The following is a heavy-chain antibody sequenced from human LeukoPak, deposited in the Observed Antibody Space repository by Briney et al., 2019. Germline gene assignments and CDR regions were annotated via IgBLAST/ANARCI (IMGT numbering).Heavy chain of an antibody. CDR1: GGTFSSYA. D-gene: IGHD3-9*01. CDR3: ARDPGNYDILTGYSPYNWFDP. CDR2: IITIFGTA. V-gene: IGHV1-69*01. J-gene: IGHJ5*02. Sequence: SCAASGGTFSSYAISWVRQAPGQGLEWMGGIITIFGTANYAQKFQGRVTITADESTSAAYRELSSLRSEDTAVYYCARDPGNYDILTGYSPYNWFDPWGQGTLVTVSS.